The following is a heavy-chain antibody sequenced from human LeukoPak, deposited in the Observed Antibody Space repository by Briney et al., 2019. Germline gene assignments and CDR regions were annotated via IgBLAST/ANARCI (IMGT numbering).Heavy chain of an antibody. CDR1: SFTFSSYW. D-gene: IGHD3-22*01. Sequence: GGSLRLSCAASSFTFSSYWVSWARHAPGKGREWVANIKGDGTEKYYVDSVEGRFPIPRHNAKNSLYLQLKRLSARHTLVYYCARNRYYNVTSGYYYGGGAFDIWGQGTMVTVSS. J-gene: IGHJ3*02. CDR3: ARNRYYNVTSGYYYGGGAFDI. V-gene: IGHV3-7*01. CDR2: IKGDGTEK.